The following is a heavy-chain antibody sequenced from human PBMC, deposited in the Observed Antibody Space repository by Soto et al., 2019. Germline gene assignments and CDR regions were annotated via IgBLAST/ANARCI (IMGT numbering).Heavy chain of an antibody. V-gene: IGHV1-46*03. CDR1: GYTYTIYY. J-gene: IGHJ4*03. Sequence: ASVNVSCKASGYTYTIYYIHWVRQAPGQGLEWMGVINPTGGRASYAPKFQGRVTLTRDTSTSTAYMELSSLRSDDTAVYFCSRLTTMVREINDDPFDFWGQGTLVTVSS. CDR3: SRLTTMVREINDDPFDF. CDR2: INPTGGRA. D-gene: IGHD3-10*01.